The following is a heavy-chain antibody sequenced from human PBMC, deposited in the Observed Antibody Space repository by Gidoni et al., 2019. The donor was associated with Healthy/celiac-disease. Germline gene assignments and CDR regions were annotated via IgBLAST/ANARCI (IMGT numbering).Heavy chain of an antibody. V-gene: IGHV4-34*01. Sequence: QVQLQQWGAGLLKPSETLSLTCAVYGGSFSGHYWSWIRQPPGKGLEWIGEINHSGSTNYNPSLKSRVTISVDTSKNQFSLKLSSVTAADTAVYYCATATHGPIVGVAPYNWFDPWGQGTLVTVSS. CDR1: GGSFSGHY. D-gene: IGHD3-3*01. CDR3: ATATHGPIVGVAPYNWFDP. CDR2: INHSGST. J-gene: IGHJ5*02.